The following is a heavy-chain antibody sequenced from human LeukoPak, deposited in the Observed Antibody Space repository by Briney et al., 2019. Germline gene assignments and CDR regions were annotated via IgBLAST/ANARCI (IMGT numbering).Heavy chain of an antibody. J-gene: IGHJ3*02. D-gene: IGHD2-2*01. V-gene: IGHV3-30-3*01. Sequence: PGGYLRLSCAASGFTFSSYAMHWVRQAPGKGLEWVAVISYDGSNKYYADSVKGRFTISRDNSKNTLYLQMNSLRAEDTAVYYCAREVVVVPAAIGVAFDIWGQGTMVTVSS. CDR1: GFTFSSYA. CDR3: AREVVVVPAAIGVAFDI. CDR2: ISYDGSNK.